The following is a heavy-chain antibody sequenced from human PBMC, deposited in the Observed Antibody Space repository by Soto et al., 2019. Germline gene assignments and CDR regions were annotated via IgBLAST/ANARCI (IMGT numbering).Heavy chain of an antibody. CDR2: ISTYNGNT. CDR1: GYTFTDYG. Sequence: QVQLVQSGAEVKKPGASVKVSCKASGYTFTDYGISWVRQAPGQGLGWMGWISTYNGNTIYAQKIQGRVTMTTDTATSTAYVELRSQRSDGTAGYYCAREEVLSDWHAFDYWGQAKLVTVT. J-gene: IGHJ4*01. V-gene: IGHV1-18*04. D-gene: IGHD6-19*01. CDR3: AREEVLSDWHAFDY.